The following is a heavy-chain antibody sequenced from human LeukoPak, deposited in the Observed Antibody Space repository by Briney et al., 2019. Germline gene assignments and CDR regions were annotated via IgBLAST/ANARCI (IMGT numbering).Heavy chain of an antibody. V-gene: IGHV1-69*13. Sequence: SVKVSCKASGGTFCSYAISWVRQAPGQGLEWMGGIIPIFGTANYAQKFQGRVTITADESTSTAYMELSSLRSEDTAVYYCATSQGLLDWFDPWGQGTLVTVSS. CDR1: GGTFCSYA. CDR2: IIPIFGTA. CDR3: ATSQGLLDWFDP. J-gene: IGHJ5*02. D-gene: IGHD2-15*01.